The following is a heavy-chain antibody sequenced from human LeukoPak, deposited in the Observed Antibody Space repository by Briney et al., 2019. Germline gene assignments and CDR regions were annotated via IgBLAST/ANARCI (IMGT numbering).Heavy chain of an antibody. Sequence: PGGSLRLSCAASGFTFSSYGVHWVRQAPGKGLEWVSAISGSGGSTYYADSVKGRFTISRDNSKNTLYLQMNSLRAEDTAVYYCARGGYYDFWSGYSMPFDYWGQGTLVTVSS. CDR2: ISGSGGST. J-gene: IGHJ4*02. CDR3: ARGGYYDFWSGYSMPFDY. D-gene: IGHD3-3*01. V-gene: IGHV3-23*01. CDR1: GFTFSSYG.